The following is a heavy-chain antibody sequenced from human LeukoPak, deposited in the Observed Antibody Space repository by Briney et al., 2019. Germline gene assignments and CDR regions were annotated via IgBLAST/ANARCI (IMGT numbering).Heavy chain of an antibody. CDR1: GDSISSGDYY. CDR3: ARATGWPKGSGTFNYYYGLGV. J-gene: IGHJ6*02. D-gene: IGHD3-10*01. Sequence: SQTLSLTCTVSGDSISSGDYYWSWIRQPPGKDLEWIGYIYHSGSRYYNPSLKTRVSISKDASKNQFSLKLISVTAADTAIYCARATGWPKGSGTFNYYYGLGVWGQGTTVTVSS. V-gene: IGHV4-30-4*01. CDR2: IYHSGSR.